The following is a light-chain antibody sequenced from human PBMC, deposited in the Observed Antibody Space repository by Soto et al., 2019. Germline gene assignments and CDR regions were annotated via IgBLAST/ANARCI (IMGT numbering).Light chain of an antibody. CDR1: QSVGRN. J-gene: IGKJ4*02. V-gene: IGKV3-15*01. CDR2: GAS. CDR3: QQYNHRPPLT. Sequence: EIVMTQSPATLSVSPGERATLSCRASQSVGRNLAWYQQKPGQAPRLLIYGASTRATGIPARFSGSGSGTEFTLTLSSLQSEDFAIYSCQQYNHRPPLTFGGGTKVEIK.